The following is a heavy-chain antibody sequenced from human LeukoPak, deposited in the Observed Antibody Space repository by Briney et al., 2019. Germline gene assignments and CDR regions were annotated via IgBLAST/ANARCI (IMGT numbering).Heavy chain of an antibody. Sequence: KPSETLSLTCTVSGPSVSSGSYYWRWLRQPPGKGLEWIGYIYYSGSTNYNPSLKSRVTISVDTSKNQFSLKLSSVTAADTAVYYCARFLLDYGTFDYWGQGTLVTVSS. CDR2: IYYSGST. V-gene: IGHV4-61*01. CDR1: GPSVSSGSYY. J-gene: IGHJ4*02. D-gene: IGHD4-17*01. CDR3: ARFLLDYGTFDY.